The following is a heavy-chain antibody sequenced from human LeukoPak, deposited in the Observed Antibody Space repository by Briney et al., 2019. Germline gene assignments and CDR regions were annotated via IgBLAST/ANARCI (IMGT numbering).Heavy chain of an antibody. V-gene: IGHV3-7*03. Sequence: PGGSLRLSCAASGFTSTNYWMCWVRQAPGTGLEWVANIKQDGSEKHYVDSVNGRFTISRDNAKDSLYLQMNSLRAEDTAVYYCAKDGPGGWYFDSWGQGTPVTVSS. J-gene: IGHJ4*02. D-gene: IGHD6-19*01. CDR2: IKQDGSEK. CDR1: GFTSTNYW. CDR3: AKDGPGGWYFDS.